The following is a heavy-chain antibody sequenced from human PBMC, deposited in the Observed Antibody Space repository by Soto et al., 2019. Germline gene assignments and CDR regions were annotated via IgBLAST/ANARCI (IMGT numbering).Heavy chain of an antibody. V-gene: IGHV1-46*01. D-gene: IGHD6-13*01. CDR2: INPSGGST. Sequence: ASVKVSCKASGYTFTSYYMHWVRQAPGQGLEWMGIINPSGGSTSYAQKFQGRVTMTRDTSTSTVYMELSSLRSEDTAVYYCARGDSRSWYDYYGMDVWGQGTTVTVSS. J-gene: IGHJ6*02. CDR1: GYTFTSYY. CDR3: ARGDSRSWYDYYGMDV.